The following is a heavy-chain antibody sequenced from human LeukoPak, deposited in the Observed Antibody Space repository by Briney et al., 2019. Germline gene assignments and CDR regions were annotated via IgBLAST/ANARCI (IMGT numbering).Heavy chain of an antibody. CDR1: GGTFSSYA. D-gene: IGHD3-10*01. CDR3: ARSVRRLYGSGRSNWFDP. J-gene: IGHJ5*02. Sequence: SVKVSCKASGGTFSSYAISWVRQAPGQGLEWMGGIIPIFGTANYAQKFQGRVTITADKSTSTAYMELSSLRSEDTAVYYCARSVRRLYGSGRSNWFDPWGQGTLVTVSS. CDR2: IIPIFGTA. V-gene: IGHV1-69*06.